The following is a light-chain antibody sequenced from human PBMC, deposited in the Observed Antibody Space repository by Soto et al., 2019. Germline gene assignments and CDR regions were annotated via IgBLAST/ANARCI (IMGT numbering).Light chain of an antibody. V-gene: IGLV1-40*01. J-gene: IGLJ2*01. CDR2: DNT. Sequence: QSVLTQPPSVSGAPGQRVTISCTGSGSTIGAGYDVHWYQQLPGTAPRLLIYDNTNRPSGVPDRFSGSKSGTSASLAISGLQAEDEADYYYQSYDSSLSVVFGGGTKVTVL. CDR3: QSYDSSLSVV. CDR1: GSTIGAGYD.